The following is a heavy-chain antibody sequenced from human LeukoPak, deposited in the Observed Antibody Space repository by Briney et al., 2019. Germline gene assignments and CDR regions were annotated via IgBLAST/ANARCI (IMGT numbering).Heavy chain of an antibody. V-gene: IGHV1-8*02. D-gene: IGHD2-8*01. J-gene: IGHJ5*02. CDR3: ARGRKWEFGDWTNIWFDP. Sequence: GASVKVSCKASGYSFSSYEINWVRQAPGQGLEWMGWMNPGSGSTGHLEKFGSRLTMSRNTAINTAYMELSSLRSDDTAIYYCARGRKWEFGDWTNIWFDPWGQGTLVTVSS. CDR2: MNPGSGST. CDR1: GYSFSSYE.